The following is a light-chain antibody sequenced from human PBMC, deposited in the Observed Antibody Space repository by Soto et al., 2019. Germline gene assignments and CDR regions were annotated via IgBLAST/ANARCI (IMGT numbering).Light chain of an antibody. V-gene: IGKV2-28*01. J-gene: IGKJ2*01. Sequence: DIVMTQSPLSLPVTPGEPASISCRSSQILLHSNGYNYLDWYLQKPGQSPQLLIYLGSNRASGVPDRFSGSGSGTDFTLKISRVEAEDVGVYYCMQALQTPYTFGQGTKLDI. CDR2: LGS. CDR3: MQALQTPYT. CDR1: QILLHSNGYNY.